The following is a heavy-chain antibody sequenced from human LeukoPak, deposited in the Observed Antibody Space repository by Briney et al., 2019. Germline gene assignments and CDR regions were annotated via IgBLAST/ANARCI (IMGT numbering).Heavy chain of an antibody. J-gene: IGHJ4*02. CDR1: GFAFSSYW. Sequence: GGSLRLSCAASGFAFSSYWMHWVRQAPGKGLVWVSRINSDGSSTSYADSVKGRFTISRDNAKNTLYLQMNSLRAEDTAVYYCARDLFPYYYDSSGYFFDYWGQGTLVTVSS. CDR2: INSDGSST. V-gene: IGHV3-74*01. CDR3: ARDLFPYYYDSSGYFFDY. D-gene: IGHD3-22*01.